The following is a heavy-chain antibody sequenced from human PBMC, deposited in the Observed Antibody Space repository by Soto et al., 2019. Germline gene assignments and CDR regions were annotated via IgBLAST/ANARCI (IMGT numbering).Heavy chain of an antibody. CDR1: GFTFSSYA. Sequence: LRLSCAASGFTFSSYAMSWVRQAPGKGLEWVSAISGSGGSTYYADSVKGRFTISRDNSKNTLYLQMNSLRAEDTAVYYCAKDSPPYYYGSGSLVDYWGQGTLVTVSS. CDR2: ISGSGGST. CDR3: AKDSPPYYYGSGSLVDY. V-gene: IGHV3-23*01. D-gene: IGHD3-10*01. J-gene: IGHJ4*02.